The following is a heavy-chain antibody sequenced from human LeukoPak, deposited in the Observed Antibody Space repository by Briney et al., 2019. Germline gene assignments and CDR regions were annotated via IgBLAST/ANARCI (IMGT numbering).Heavy chain of an antibody. J-gene: IGHJ4*02. CDR3: ARGMDDYVWGSYRYTAYYFDY. V-gene: IGHV4-39*02. CDR2: IYSSGNT. D-gene: IGHD3-16*02. CDR1: GVSISSGSNY. Sequence: PSETLSLTCSVSGVSISSGSNYWGWIRQPPGKTLEWIGSIYSSGNTYYNPSLKSRVIILIDTAKNHFSLNLTSVTAADTAAYYCARGMDDYVWGSYRYTAYYFDYWGQGTLVTVSS.